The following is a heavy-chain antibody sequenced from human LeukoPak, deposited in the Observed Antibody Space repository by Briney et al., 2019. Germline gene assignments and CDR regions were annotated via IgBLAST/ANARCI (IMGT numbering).Heavy chain of an antibody. CDR2: IHSSGST. J-gene: IGHJ3*02. D-gene: IGHD2-2*01. V-gene: IGHV4-61*02. CDR1: GGSISSGDYY. Sequence: SETLSLTCTVSGGSISSGDYYWTWIRQPAGKGLEWIGRIHSSGSTYYSPSLKSRVSMSVDTSTNQFSLKLSSVTAADTAVYYCARGLPVPAHDAFDIWGQGTMVTVSS. CDR3: ARGLPVPAHDAFDI.